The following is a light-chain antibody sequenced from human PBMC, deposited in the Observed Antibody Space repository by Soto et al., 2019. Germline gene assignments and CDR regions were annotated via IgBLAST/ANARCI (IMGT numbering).Light chain of an antibody. V-gene: IGKV3-20*01. CDR2: GAS. Sequence: EIVLTQSPGTLSLSPGERATLSCGASQSVGSSYLAWYQQKPGQAPRLLIYGASSRATGIPDRFGGSGSGIDFTLTISRLEPEDFAVYYCQHYGSSLRTFGQGTKVDI. CDR3: QHYGSSLRT. CDR1: QSVGSSY. J-gene: IGKJ1*01.